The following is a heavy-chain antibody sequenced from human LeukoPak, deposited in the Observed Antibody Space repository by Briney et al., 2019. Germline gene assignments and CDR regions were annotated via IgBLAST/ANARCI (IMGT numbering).Heavy chain of an antibody. CDR1: GYSISSAYY. D-gene: IGHD6-19*01. V-gene: IGHV4-38-2*02. CDR3: ARGQPRLSWFDP. CDR2: IFQSGST. Sequence: SGTLSLTCTVSGYSISSAYYWAWIRQPPGKGLEWIGSIFQSGSTYSTPSLRSGATISVETSKNRFSLNLSALTAAGTAVYYCARGQPRLSWFDPWGQGTLVTVSS. J-gene: IGHJ5*02.